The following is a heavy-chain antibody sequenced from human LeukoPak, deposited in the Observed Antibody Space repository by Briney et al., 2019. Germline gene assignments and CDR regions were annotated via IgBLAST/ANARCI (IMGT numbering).Heavy chain of an antibody. Sequence: ASVKVSCRASGGTFSSYAISWVRQAPGQGLEWMGRIIPIFGTAHYAQKFQGRVTITTDESTSTAYMELSSLRSEDTAVYYCASAPLSCCSGGSCYSCWFDPWGQGTLVTVSS. CDR3: ASAPLSCCSGGSCYSCWFDP. CDR2: IIPIFGTA. D-gene: IGHD2-15*01. J-gene: IGHJ5*02. CDR1: GGTFSSYA. V-gene: IGHV1-69*05.